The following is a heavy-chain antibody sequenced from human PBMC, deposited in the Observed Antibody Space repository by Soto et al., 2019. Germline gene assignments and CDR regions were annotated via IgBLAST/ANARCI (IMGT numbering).Heavy chain of an antibody. J-gene: IGHJ5*02. D-gene: IGHD6-13*01. Sequence: SETLSLTCTVSGGSISSGGYYWSWIRQHPGKGLEWIGYIYYSGSTYYNPSLKSRVTISVDTSKNQFSLKLSSVTAADTAVYYCARVVRQHRWFDPWGQGTLVTVPQ. CDR1: GGSISSGGYY. CDR3: ARVVRQHRWFDP. CDR2: IYYSGST. V-gene: IGHV4-31*03.